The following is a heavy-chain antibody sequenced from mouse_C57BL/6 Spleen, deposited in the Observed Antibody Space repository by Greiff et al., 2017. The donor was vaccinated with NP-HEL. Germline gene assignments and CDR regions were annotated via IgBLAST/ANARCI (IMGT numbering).Heavy chain of an antibody. D-gene: IGHD1-1*01. V-gene: IGHV1-55*01. J-gene: IGHJ1*03. Sequence: QVQLKQPGAELVKPGASVKMSCKASGYTFTSYWITWVKQRPGQGLEWIGDIYPGSGSTNYNEKFKSKATLTVDTSSSTAYMQLSSLTSEDSAVYYCARFPIYYYGSSYGYFDVWGTGTTVTVSS. CDR3: ARFPIYYYGSSYGYFDV. CDR1: GYTFTSYW. CDR2: IYPGSGST.